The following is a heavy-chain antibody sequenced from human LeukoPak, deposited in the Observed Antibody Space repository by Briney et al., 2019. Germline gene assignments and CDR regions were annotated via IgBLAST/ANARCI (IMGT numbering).Heavy chain of an antibody. CDR2: INHSGST. J-gene: IGHJ4*02. D-gene: IGHD1-26*01. CDR3: ARVVGATSAEVGEY. Sequence: SETLSLTCTVSGGSISSYYWSWIRQPPGKGLEWIGEINHSGSTNYNPSLKSRVTISVDTSKNQFSLKLSSVTAADTAVYYCARVVGATSAEVGEYWGQGTLVTVSS. CDR1: GGSISSYY. V-gene: IGHV4-34*01.